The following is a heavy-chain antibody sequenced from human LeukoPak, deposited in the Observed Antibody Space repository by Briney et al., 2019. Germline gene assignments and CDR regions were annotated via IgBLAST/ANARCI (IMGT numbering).Heavy chain of an antibody. CDR2: ICDRGKKT. Sequence: GGSLRLSCAASGFTFSSYWMSWAPQAPGGGVEWVSSICDRGKKTYYADSVKGRFTISRDNSKSTLYLQMNSLGAEDTAVYYCAGRIAARPWSPPFDYWGQGALVTVSS. V-gene: IGHV3-23*01. D-gene: IGHD6-6*01. CDR1: GFTFSSYW. CDR3: AGRIAARPWSPPFDY. J-gene: IGHJ4*02.